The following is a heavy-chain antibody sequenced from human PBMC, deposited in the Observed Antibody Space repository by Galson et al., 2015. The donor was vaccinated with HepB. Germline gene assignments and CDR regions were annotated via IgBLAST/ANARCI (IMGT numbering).Heavy chain of an antibody. J-gene: IGHJ4*02. Sequence: LRLSCAASGFTFRSYGMHWVRQAPGKGLEWVAVISYDGSNKYYADSVKGRFTNSRDNSKNTLYLQMNSLRAEDTALYYCAKAPTTYYDILTGYYIDYWGQGTLVTVSS. CDR3: AKAPTTYYDILTGYYIDY. D-gene: IGHD3-9*01. CDR1: GFTFRSYG. V-gene: IGHV3-30*18. CDR2: ISYDGSNK.